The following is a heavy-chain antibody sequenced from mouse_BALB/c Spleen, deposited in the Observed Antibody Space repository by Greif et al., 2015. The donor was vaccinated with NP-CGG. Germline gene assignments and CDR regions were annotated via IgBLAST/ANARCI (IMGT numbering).Heavy chain of an antibody. Sequence: EVQLQESGGGLVKPGGSLKLSCAASGFTFSSYAMSWVRQTPEKRLEWVATISSGGSYTYYPDSVKGRFTISRDNAKNTLFLQMSSLRSEDTAMYYCASQGAYGTYGNYNYYAMDYWGQGTSVTVSS. J-gene: IGHJ4*01. CDR2: ISSGGSYT. D-gene: IGHD2-10*02. CDR3: ASQGAYGTYGNYNYYAMDY. CDR1: GFTFSSYA. V-gene: IGHV5-9-3*01.